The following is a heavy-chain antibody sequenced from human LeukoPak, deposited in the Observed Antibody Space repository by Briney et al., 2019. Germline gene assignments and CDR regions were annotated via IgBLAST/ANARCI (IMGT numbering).Heavy chain of an antibody. Sequence: ASVKVSCKASGYTFTSYGISWVRQAPGQGLEWMGWISAYNGNIYYAQKLQGRVTMTTDTSTSTAYMELRSLRSDDTAVYYCARDRALYYYDSSGYYDYWGQGTLVTVSS. V-gene: IGHV1-18*01. CDR1: GYTFTSYG. CDR2: ISAYNGNI. J-gene: IGHJ4*02. CDR3: ARDRALYYYDSSGYYDY. D-gene: IGHD3-22*01.